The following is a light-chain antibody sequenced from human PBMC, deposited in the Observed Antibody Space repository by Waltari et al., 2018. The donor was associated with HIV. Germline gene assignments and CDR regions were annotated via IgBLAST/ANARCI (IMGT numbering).Light chain of an antibody. V-gene: IGLV2-8*01. J-gene: IGLJ3*02. CDR2: EVT. Sequence: QSALTQPPSASGSLGQSVTISCTGSSSDLGAYDFVSWFQPPPHSAPKLLLYEVTRRPSTVSARFSGSRSGNTAFLTVAGLQPDDEATYFCSSYGDSLRVLFGGGTNVTVL. CDR3: SSYGDSLRVL. CDR1: SSDLGAYDF.